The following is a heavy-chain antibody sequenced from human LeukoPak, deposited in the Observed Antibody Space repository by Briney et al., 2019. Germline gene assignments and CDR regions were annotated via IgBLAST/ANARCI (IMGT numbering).Heavy chain of an antibody. CDR2: ISSSSRYI. D-gene: IGHD4-17*01. J-gene: IGHJ6*02. Sequence: PGGSLRLSWAASGFTFSRYSMNWVRQARGKGREWVSSISSSSRYIYYADSVKGRFTISRDNAKNSLYLQMNSLRAEDTAVYYCAGASRPGDYGTYYYYYYGMDVWGQGTTVTVSS. CDR1: GFTFSRYS. CDR3: AGASRPGDYGTYYYYYYGMDV. V-gene: IGHV3-21*01.